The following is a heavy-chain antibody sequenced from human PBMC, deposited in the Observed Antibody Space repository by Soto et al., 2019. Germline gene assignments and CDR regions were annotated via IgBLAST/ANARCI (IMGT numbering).Heavy chain of an antibody. CDR3: AKDPLEIQLWPKYYFDY. CDR1: GFTFSDYY. D-gene: IGHD5-18*01. Sequence: VGSLRLSCAASGFTFSDYYMHWVRQTPGKGLVWVSYISGDGRSTTYADSVKGRFTISRDNAKNTLYLQMNSLRAEDTAVYYCAKDPLEIQLWPKYYFDYWGQGTLVTVSS. CDR2: ISGDGRST. V-gene: IGHV3-74*03. J-gene: IGHJ4*02.